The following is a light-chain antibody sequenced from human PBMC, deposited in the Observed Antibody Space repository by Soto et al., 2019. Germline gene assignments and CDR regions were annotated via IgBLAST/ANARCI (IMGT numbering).Light chain of an antibody. Sequence: QSALTQPASVSGSPGQSITISCTGTSSDVGSYNLVSWYQQHPGKAPKLMIYEVNKRPSGVCNRFSASKSGNTASLTISGLQAEDEADYYCCSYAGSSTFEKVFGGGTKLTVL. CDR2: EVN. V-gene: IGLV2-23*02. J-gene: IGLJ3*02. CDR3: CSYAGSSTFEKV. CDR1: SSDVGSYNL.